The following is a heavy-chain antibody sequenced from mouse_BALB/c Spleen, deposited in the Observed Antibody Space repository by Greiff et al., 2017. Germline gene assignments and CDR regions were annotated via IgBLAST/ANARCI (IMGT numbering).Heavy chain of an antibody. Sequence: EVQLHQSGPGLVKPSQSLSLTCTVTGYSITSDYAWNWIRQFPGNKLEWMGYISYSGSTSYNPSLKSRISITRDTSKNQFFLQLNSVTTEDTATYYCARGIYYDPYYAMDYWGQGTSVTVSS. CDR1: GYSITSDYA. CDR2: ISYSGST. CDR3: ARGIYYDPYYAMDY. D-gene: IGHD2-4*01. V-gene: IGHV3-2*02. J-gene: IGHJ4*01.